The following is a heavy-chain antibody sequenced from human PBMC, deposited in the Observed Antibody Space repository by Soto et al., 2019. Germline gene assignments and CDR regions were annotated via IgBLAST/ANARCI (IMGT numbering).Heavy chain of an antibody. V-gene: IGHV4-39*01. CDR3: ARHRSEYSSSSSPFDY. Sequence: QLQLQESGPGLVKPSETLSLTCTVSGGSISSSSYYWGWIRQPPGKGLEWIGSIYYSGSTYYNPSLKSRVTISVDTSKNQFSLKLSSVTAADPAVYYCARHRSEYSSSSSPFDYWGQGTLVTVSS. CDR2: IYYSGST. J-gene: IGHJ4*02. CDR1: GGSISSSSYY. D-gene: IGHD6-6*01.